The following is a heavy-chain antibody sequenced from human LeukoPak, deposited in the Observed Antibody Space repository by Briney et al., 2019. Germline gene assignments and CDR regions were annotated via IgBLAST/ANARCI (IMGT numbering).Heavy chain of an antibody. D-gene: IGHD2-15*01. CDR3: ARDRDCSGGSCYSFLGCYYYGMDV. Sequence: ASVKVSCKASGYTFTGYYMHWVRQAPGQGLEGMGWINPNSGGTNYAQKFQGGVTMTRDTSISTAYMGLSRLRSDETAVYYCARDRDCSGGSCYSFLGCYYYGMDVWGQGTTVTVSS. CDR1: GYTFTGYY. J-gene: IGHJ6*02. CDR2: INPNSGGT. V-gene: IGHV1-2*02.